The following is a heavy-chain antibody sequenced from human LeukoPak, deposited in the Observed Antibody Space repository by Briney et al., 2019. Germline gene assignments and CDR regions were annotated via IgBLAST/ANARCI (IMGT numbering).Heavy chain of an antibody. Sequence: GGSLRLSCAASGFTFSSYSMNWVRQAPGKGLEWVSSISSSGSTIYYADSVKGRFTISRDNAKNSLYLQMNSLRAEDTAVYYCARVHRGWYSDYWGQGTLVTVSS. D-gene: IGHD6-19*01. CDR3: ARVHRGWYSDY. J-gene: IGHJ4*02. CDR2: ISSSGSTI. V-gene: IGHV3-21*04. CDR1: GFTFSSYS.